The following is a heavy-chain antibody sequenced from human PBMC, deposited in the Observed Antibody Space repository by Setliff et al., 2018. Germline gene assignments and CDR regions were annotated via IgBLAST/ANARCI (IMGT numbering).Heavy chain of an antibody. V-gene: IGHV4-61*09. CDR2: IYTSGRT. D-gene: IGHD6-19*01. J-gene: IGHJ6*03. CDR1: GGSISSGSDY. Sequence: SETLSLTCSVSGGSISSGSDYWTWIRQLAGKGLEWIGHIYTSGRTSYNPSLKSRVTISVDTSKAQFSLKLSSVTAADSAVYYCARAISGWYSAHYYYMDVWGKGTAVTVSS. CDR3: ARAISGWYSAHYYYMDV.